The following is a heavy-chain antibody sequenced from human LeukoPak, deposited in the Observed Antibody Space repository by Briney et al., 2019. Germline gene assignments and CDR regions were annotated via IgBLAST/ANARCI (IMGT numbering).Heavy chain of an antibody. V-gene: IGHV4-59*01. CDR1: GGSIRSYY. CDR3: ARLYCSGGTCYVDY. D-gene: IGHD2-15*01. J-gene: IGHJ4*02. CDR2: VYYSGST. Sequence: SETLSLTCTVSGGSIRSYYWSWIRQPPGKGLEWIGYVYYSGSTDYNASLKSRVTISVDTSKNQFSLKLSSVTAADTAVYYCARLYCSGGTCYVDYWGQGTLVTVSS.